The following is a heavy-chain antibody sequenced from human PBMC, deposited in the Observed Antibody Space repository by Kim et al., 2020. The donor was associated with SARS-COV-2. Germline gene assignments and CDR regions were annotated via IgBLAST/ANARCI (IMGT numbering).Heavy chain of an antibody. D-gene: IGHD6-13*01. CDR1: GFTFSSYA. J-gene: IGHJ6*02. CDR3: AKGGQLAYYGMDV. CDR2: ISGSGGST. Sequence: GGSLRLSCAASGFTFSSYAMSWVRQAPGKGLEWVSAISGSGGSTYYADSVKGRFTISRDNSKNTLYLQMNSLRAEDTAVYYCAKGGQLAYYGMDVWGQWTTVTVPS. V-gene: IGHV3-23*01.